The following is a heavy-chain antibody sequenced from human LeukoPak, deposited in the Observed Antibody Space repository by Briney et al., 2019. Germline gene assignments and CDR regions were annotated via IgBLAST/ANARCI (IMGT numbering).Heavy chain of an antibody. CDR2: VRYDESNE. Sequence: PGGSLRLSCQTSGFVFSNYGMHWVRQAPGKGLEWVAFVRYDESNEYYADSVKGRFTFSRDNSRNTLYLQMNSLRAEDTGVYSCAKDSNSGYVSVGPDYWGLGTLVTVSS. D-gene: IGHD5-12*01. V-gene: IGHV3-30*02. J-gene: IGHJ4*02. CDR1: GFVFSNYG. CDR3: AKDSNSGYVSVGPDY.